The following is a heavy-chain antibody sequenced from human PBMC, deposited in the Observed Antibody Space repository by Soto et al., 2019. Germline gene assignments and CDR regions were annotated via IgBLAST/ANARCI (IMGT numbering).Heavy chain of an antibody. CDR2: ISGSGGST. Sequence: GGSLRLSCAASGFTFSSYAMSWVRQAPGKGLEWVSAISGSGGSTYYADSVKGRFTISRDNSKNTLYLQMNSLRAEDTAVYYCAKYHPTMVRGDYYYMDVWGKGTTVTVSS. D-gene: IGHD3-10*01. CDR1: GFTFSSYA. J-gene: IGHJ6*03. V-gene: IGHV3-23*01. CDR3: AKYHPTMVRGDYYYMDV.